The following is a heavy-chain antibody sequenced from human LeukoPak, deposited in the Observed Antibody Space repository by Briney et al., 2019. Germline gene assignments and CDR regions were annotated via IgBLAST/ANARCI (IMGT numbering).Heavy chain of an antibody. CDR3: ARRVGYCSSTSCYTEVRAPNWFGP. Sequence: GESLKISCKGSGYSFTSYWIGWVRQMPGKGLEWMGIIYPGDSDTRYSPSFQGQVTISADKSISTAYLQWSSLKASDTAMYYCARRVGYCSSTSCYTEVRAPNWFGPWGQGTLVTVSS. J-gene: IGHJ5*02. CDR1: GYSFTSYW. CDR2: IYPGDSDT. V-gene: IGHV5-51*01. D-gene: IGHD2-2*02.